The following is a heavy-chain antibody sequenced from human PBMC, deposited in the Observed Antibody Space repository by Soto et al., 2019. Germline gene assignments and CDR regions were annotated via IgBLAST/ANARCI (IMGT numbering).Heavy chain of an antibody. J-gene: IGHJ4*02. D-gene: IGHD6-19*01. CDR3: AREREGAGHFDY. CDR2: IYSGGST. V-gene: IGHV3-66*01. Sequence: EVQLVESGGGLVQPGGSLRLSCAASEFTVSSNYMSWVRQAPRKGLEWVSVIYSGGSTYYADSVKGRFTISRDNSKNTLYLQMNSLRAEDTAVYYCAREREGAGHFDYWGQGTLVTVSS. CDR1: EFTVSSNY.